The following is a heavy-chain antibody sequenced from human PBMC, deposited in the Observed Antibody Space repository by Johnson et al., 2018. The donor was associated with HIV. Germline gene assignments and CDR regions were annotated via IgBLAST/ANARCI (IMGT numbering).Heavy chain of an antibody. CDR1: GLTFSSYG. V-gene: IGHV3-23*04. CDR3: ARDSNRYAFDI. CDR2: ISGSGGST. Sequence: VQLVESGGGLVQPGGSLRLSCVASGLTFSSYGMSWVRQAPGKGPEWVSGISGSGGSTYYADSVTGRFTISRDNSKNTLYLQMNSLRAEDTAVYYCARDSNRYAFDIWGQGTMVTGSS. D-gene: IGHD2-8*01. J-gene: IGHJ3*02.